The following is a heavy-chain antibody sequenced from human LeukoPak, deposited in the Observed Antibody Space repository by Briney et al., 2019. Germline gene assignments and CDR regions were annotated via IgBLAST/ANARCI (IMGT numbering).Heavy chain of an antibody. CDR2: INHSGST. CDR1: GGSFSGYY. J-gene: IGHJ4*02. V-gene: IGHV4-34*01. D-gene: IGHD4-11*01. CDR3: ARGSTVMSLDY. Sequence: PSETLSLTCAVYGGSFSGYYWSWIRQPPGKGLEWIGEINHSGSTNYNPSLKSRVTISVDTSKNQFSLKLSSVTAADTAVYYCARGSTVMSLDYWGQGTLVTVSS.